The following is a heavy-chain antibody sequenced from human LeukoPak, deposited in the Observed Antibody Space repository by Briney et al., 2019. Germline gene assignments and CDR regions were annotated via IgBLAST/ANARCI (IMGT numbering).Heavy chain of an antibody. CDR3: ARSTIFEFDP. D-gene: IGHD3-3*01. V-gene: IGHV4-59*01. J-gene: IGHJ5*02. CDR1: GGSISSYY. CDR2: IYYSGST. Sequence: SETLSLTCTVSGGSISSYYWSWIRQPPGKGLEWIGYIYYSGSTNYNPSLKSRVTISVDTSKNQFSLKLSSVTAADTAVYYCARSTIFEFDPWGQGTLVTVSS.